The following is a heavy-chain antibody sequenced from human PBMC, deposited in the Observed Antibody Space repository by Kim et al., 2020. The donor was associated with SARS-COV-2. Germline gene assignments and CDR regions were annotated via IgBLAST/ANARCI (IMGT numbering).Heavy chain of an antibody. Sequence: YAGSVKGRFTISRDNAKNTLYLQMNCLRAEDTAVYYCAREIYGSGSYSDFWGQGTLVTVSS. V-gene: IGHV3-74*01. D-gene: IGHD3-10*01. CDR3: AREIYGSGSYSDF. J-gene: IGHJ4*02.